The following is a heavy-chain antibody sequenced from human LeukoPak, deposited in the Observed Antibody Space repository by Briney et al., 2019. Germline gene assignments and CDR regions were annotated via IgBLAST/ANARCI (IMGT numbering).Heavy chain of an antibody. Sequence: GASVKVSCKASGYTFTRYGISWVRQAPGQGLEWMGWISPHKGNTNNEQKFQGRVTMTTDTSTSTAYMELRSLGSDDTAVYYCARGYYDILTGYYRGSWFDPWGQGTLVTVSS. CDR3: ARGYYDILTGYYRGSWFDP. CDR1: GYTFTRYG. CDR2: ISPHKGNT. D-gene: IGHD3-9*01. V-gene: IGHV1-18*01. J-gene: IGHJ5*02.